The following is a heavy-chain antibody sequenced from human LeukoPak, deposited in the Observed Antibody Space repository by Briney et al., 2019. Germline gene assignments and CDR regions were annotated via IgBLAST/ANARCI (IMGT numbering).Heavy chain of an antibody. CDR2: TYYRSKWYS. CDR3: ARDVGTSGWYTFLY. D-gene: IGHD6-19*01. CDR1: GDSVSSKNGA. J-gene: IGHJ4*02. Sequence: PSQTLSVTCAISGDSVSSKNGAWNWVRQSPSRGLEWLGRTYYRSKWYSDYAESVQGRIAINPDTSKNQFSLQLYSVTPEDTAVYYCARDVGTSGWYTFLYWGQGSLVSVSS. V-gene: IGHV6-1*01.